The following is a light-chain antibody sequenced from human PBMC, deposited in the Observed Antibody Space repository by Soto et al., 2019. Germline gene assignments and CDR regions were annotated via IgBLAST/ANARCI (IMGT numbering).Light chain of an antibody. J-gene: IGKJ2*01. CDR1: QDVSNY. CDR2: DAS. CDR3: QQYDNVPRT. Sequence: DLQMTQSPSSLSASVGDRVTMTCQASQDVSNYLNWYQQKPGKAPKLLIYDASTLETGVPSRFSGRGSGTDFTFTISSLQPEDIATYYCQQYDNVPRTFGPGTKLEIK. V-gene: IGKV1-33*01.